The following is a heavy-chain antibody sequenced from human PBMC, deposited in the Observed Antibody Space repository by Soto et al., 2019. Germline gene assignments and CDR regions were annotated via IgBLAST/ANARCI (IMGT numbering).Heavy chain of an antibody. J-gene: IGHJ4*02. V-gene: IGHV3-49*03. Sequence: PGGSLRLSCAASGFTFGDCFINWFRPAPGKGLEWVGFIRSKANGGTAEYAASVKGRFTISRDDSKSIAYLQMNSLKTEDTAVYYCSRDSGSHYSDNSWGQGTLVTVSS. CDR3: SRDSGSHYSDNS. CDR2: IRSKANGGTA. D-gene: IGHD3-22*01. CDR1: GFTFGDCF.